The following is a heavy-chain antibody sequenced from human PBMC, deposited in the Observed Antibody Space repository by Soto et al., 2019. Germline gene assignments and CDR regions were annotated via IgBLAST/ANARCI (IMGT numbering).Heavy chain of an antibody. CDR1: GGSISSSNW. D-gene: IGHD6-13*01. Sequence: PSETLSLTCAVSGGSISSSNWWTWVRQSPGKGLEWIGEIYHSGTTNYNPSLKGRVTISVDNSNNHFSLKLTSVTAADTAVYYCARLRVAGSASYYFHAMDVWGQGTTVTVS. J-gene: IGHJ6*02. V-gene: IGHV4-4*02. CDR3: ARLRVAGSASYYFHAMDV. CDR2: IYHSGTT.